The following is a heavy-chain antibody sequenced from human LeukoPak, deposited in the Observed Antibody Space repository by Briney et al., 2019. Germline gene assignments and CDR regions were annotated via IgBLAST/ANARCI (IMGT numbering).Heavy chain of an antibody. D-gene: IGHD3-16*01. Sequence: GGTLRLSCAASGFTFSSYGMSWVRQAPGKGLQWVSAISGDGKDRDYPDSVKGRFTISRDNSKNTLCLQMDSLRAEDTAVYYCAKDLGYDYVWGEGNLYDSWGQGTLVTVSS. CDR3: AKDLGYDYVWGEGNLYDS. J-gene: IGHJ4*02. CDR1: GFTFSSYG. CDR2: ISGDGKDR. V-gene: IGHV3-23*01.